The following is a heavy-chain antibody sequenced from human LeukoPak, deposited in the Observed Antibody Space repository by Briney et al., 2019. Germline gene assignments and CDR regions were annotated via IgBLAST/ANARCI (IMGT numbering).Heavy chain of an antibody. J-gene: IGHJ4*02. V-gene: IGHV4-4*09. CDR3: ARHPSPWSGYSDY. CDR2: IYTSGST. Sequence: SETLSLTCTVSGGSISSYYWSWIRQPPGKGLEWIGCIYTSGSTNYNPSLKSRVTISVDTSKNQFSLKLSSVTAADTAVYYCARHPSPWSGYSDYWGQGTLVTVSS. D-gene: IGHD3-3*01. CDR1: GGSISSYY.